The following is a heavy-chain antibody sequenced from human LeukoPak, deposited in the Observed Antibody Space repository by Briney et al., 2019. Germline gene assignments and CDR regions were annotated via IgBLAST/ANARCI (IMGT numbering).Heavy chain of an antibody. CDR2: IIPILGIA. D-gene: IGHD3-10*01. CDR1: GGTYSSYA. J-gene: IGHJ4*02. V-gene: IGHV1-69*04. Sequence: GASVRVSCKASGGTYSSYAISWVRQAPGQGLEWMGRIIPILGIANYAQKFQGRVTITADKSTSTAYMELSSLRSEDTAVYYCSTEDVPARDNTYYYGSGSPPFDYWGQGTLVTVSS. CDR3: STEDVPARDNTYYYGSGSPPFDY.